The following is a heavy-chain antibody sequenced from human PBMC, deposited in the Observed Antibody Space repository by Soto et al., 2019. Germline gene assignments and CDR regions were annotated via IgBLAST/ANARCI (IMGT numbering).Heavy chain of an antibody. CDR2: ISGNGVNT. D-gene: IGHD1-1*01. CDR3: VSRNHNNWFFDF. V-gene: IGHV3-64D*08. Sequence: EVQLVESGGGLVQPGGSLGLSCSASGFSFSSYAMHWVRLAPGKGLEYVSAISGNGVNTYYADSVKGRFTISRDNSKNTLYLQMYSLRAEDAAVYYCVSRNHNNWFFDFWGQGTLVTVSS. J-gene: IGHJ4*02. CDR1: GFSFSSYA.